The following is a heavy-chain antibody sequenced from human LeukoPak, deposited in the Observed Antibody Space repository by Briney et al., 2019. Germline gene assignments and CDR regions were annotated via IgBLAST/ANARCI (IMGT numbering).Heavy chain of an antibody. CDR2: IYYSGST. CDR3: AGATNWFDP. J-gene: IGHJ5*02. V-gene: IGHV4-59*01. CDR1: GGSISSYY. Sequence: SETLSLTCTVSGGSISSYYWSWIRQPPGKGLEWIGYIYYSGSTNYNPSLKSRVTISIDTSKNQFSLKLSSVTAADTAVYYCAGATNWFDPWGQGTLVTVSS.